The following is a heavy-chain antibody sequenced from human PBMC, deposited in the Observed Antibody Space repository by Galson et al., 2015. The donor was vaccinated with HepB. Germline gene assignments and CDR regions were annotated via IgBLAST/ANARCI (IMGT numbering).Heavy chain of an antibody. CDR1: GFAFSGYA. V-gene: IGHV3-33*07. D-gene: IGHD1-7*01. CDR3: ARDRTTCYFDY. CDR2: IWYDGTNK. Sequence: SLRLSCAASGFAFSGYAMYWVRQPPGKGLEWVAIIWYDGTNKYYADSVRGRFTISRDNSKNTLYLQMNSLRAEDTAVYYCARDRTTCYFDYWGQGTLVTVSS. J-gene: IGHJ4*02.